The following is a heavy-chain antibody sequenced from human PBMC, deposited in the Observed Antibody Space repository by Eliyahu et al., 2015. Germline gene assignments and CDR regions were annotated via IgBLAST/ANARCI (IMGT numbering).Heavy chain of an antibody. CDR3: ARPATVTTLPWFDP. Sequence: GLEWIGEINHSGSTNYNPSLKSRVTISVDTSKNQFSLKLSSVTAADTAVYYCARPATVTTLPWFDPWGQGT. D-gene: IGHD4-11*01. V-gene: IGHV4-34*01. CDR2: INHSGST. J-gene: IGHJ5*02.